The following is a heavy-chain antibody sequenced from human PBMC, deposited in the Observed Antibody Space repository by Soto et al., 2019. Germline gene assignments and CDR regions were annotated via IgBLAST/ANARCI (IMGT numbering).Heavy chain of an antibody. D-gene: IGHD3-9*01. Sequence: SGPTLVNPTQTLTLTCTFSGFSLSSSGVGVGWIRQPPGKALEWLALIYWDDDKRYSPSLKSRLTITKETSKNQVVLTMTNMDPVDTVTYYCARPHYDILTGYFTYYFDYWGQGTLVTVSS. CDR3: ARPHYDILTGYFTYYFDY. V-gene: IGHV2-5*02. CDR1: GFSLSSSGVG. J-gene: IGHJ4*02. CDR2: IYWDDDK.